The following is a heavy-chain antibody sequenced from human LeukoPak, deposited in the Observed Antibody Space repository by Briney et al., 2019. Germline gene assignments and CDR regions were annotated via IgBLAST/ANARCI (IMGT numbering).Heavy chain of an antibody. V-gene: IGHV3-21*01. Sequence: GGSLRLSCAASGFTFSSYSMNWVRQAPGKGLEWVSSISSSSSYIYYADSVKGRFTISRDNAKNSLYLQMNSLRAGDTAVYYCARDYEQWLPRGFDYWGQGTLVTVSS. J-gene: IGHJ4*02. CDR3: ARDYEQWLPRGFDY. CDR1: GFTFSSYS. CDR2: ISSSSSYI. D-gene: IGHD6-19*01.